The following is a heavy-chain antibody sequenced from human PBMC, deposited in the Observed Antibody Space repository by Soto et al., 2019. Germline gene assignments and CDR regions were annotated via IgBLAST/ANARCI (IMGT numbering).Heavy chain of an antibody. CDR2: ISTYNGDT. CDR3: ARGDSTGSPRGWFDP. J-gene: IGHJ5*02. CDR1: GYSFTSYG. Sequence: QVQLVQSVTEVKKPGASVQVSCKASGYSFTSYGINWVRQAPGQGLEWMGWISTYNGDTNYAQKFQGRVTMTTDTSTTTAYMELRRLTSDDTAVYFCARGDSTGSPRGWFDPWGQGPVVTVSS. D-gene: IGHD6-19*01. V-gene: IGHV1-18*04.